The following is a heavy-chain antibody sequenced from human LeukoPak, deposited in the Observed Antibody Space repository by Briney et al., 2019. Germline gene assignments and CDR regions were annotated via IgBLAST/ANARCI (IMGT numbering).Heavy chain of an antibody. Sequence: GGSLILSCAASGFTVSSNYMSWVRQAPGKGLEWVSAISGSGGSTYYADSVKGRFTISRDNSKNTLYLQMNSLRAEDTAVYYCAKAASPRGYSGYEAANWGQGTLVTVSS. CDR2: ISGSGGST. D-gene: IGHD5-12*01. J-gene: IGHJ4*02. CDR1: GFTVSSNY. CDR3: AKAASPRGYSGYEAAN. V-gene: IGHV3-23*01.